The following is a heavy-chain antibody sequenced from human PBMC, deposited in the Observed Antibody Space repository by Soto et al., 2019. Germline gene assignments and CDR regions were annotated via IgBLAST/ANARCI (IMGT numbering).Heavy chain of an antibody. Sequence: PYETLSLGCTVSGGSISSGGYYWSWIRQHPGRVREWIGYIYYSGSTYYNPSLKSRVTRSVDTSKNQFALKLISVPAADTAVYYCASHYGYGYDGMDVWGQGTTVTVS. V-gene: IGHV4-31*03. CDR2: IYYSGST. CDR3: ASHYGYGYDGMDV. J-gene: IGHJ6*02. CDR1: GGSISSGGYY. D-gene: IGHD5-18*01.